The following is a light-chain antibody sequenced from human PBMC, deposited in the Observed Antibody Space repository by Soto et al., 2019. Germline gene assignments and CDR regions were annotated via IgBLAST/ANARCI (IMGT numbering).Light chain of an antibody. J-gene: IGLJ3*02. V-gene: IGLV2-23*01. CDR2: EDT. CDR3: CSYAGSRTGV. CDR1: SSDVGGYNL. Sequence: QSALTQPASVSGSPGQSITISCSGSSSDVGGYNLVSWYQQYPGKAPKLTIYEDTKRPSGISNRFSGSKSGNTASLTISGLQAEDEADYYCCSYAGSRTGVFGGGTKLTVL.